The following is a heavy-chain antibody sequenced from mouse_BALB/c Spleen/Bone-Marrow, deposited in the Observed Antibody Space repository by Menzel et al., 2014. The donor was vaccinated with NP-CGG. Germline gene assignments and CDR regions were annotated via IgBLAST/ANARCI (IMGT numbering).Heavy chain of an antibody. V-gene: IGHV1-7*01. CDR2: INPSTGYT. J-gene: IGHJ3*01. CDR3: ARGRFAY. Sequence: QVQLQQSGAELAKPGASVKMSCKASGYTFTNYWMHWVKQRPGQGLEWIGYINPSTGYTEYNQKFKGKATLTVDMSSSTAYMDLRSLTSEDSAVYYCARGRFAYWGQGTLVTVSA. CDR1: GYTFTNYW.